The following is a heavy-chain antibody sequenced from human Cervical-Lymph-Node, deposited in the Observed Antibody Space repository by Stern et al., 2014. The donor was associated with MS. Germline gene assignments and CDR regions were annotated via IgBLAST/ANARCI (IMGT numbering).Heavy chain of an antibody. CDR2: INRDGSST. J-gene: IGHJ5*02. CDR1: GFTFSSYW. V-gene: IGHV3-74*01. Sequence: EVQLVESGGGLVQPGGSLRLSCAASGFTFSSYWMHWVRQAPGKGLGWVSRINRDGSSTSYADSVKGRFTISRDNAKNTLYLQMNSLRAEDTAVYYCARDQQQLVINWFDPWGQGTLVTVSS. CDR3: ARDQQQLVINWFDP. D-gene: IGHD6-13*01.